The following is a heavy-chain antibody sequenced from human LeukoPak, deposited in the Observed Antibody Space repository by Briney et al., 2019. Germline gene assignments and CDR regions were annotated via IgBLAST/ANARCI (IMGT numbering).Heavy chain of an antibody. CDR2: IYPADSDT. J-gene: IGHJ4*02. V-gene: IGHV5-51*01. D-gene: IGHD2-21*02. CDR3: TKGDGEFAH. CDR1: GYSFSSYW. Sequence: GESLKISCKASGYSFSSYWIGWMRQMPGKGLEWMGVIYPADSDTRYSPSFQGQVTISADKSISTAYLQWSSLRASDTAVYYCTKGDGEFAHWGQGTLVTVSS.